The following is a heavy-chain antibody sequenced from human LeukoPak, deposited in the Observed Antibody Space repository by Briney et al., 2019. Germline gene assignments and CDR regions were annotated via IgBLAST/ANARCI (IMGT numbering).Heavy chain of an antibody. J-gene: IGHJ2*01. CDR2: IYSGGST. Sequence: PGGSLRLSCAASGFTFSSNYMSWVRQAPGKGLEWVSVIYSGGSTYYADSVKGRFTISRDNSKNTLYLQMNSLRAEDTVVYYCARDYYDSSGYYSPYWYFDLWGRGTLVTVSS. CDR3: ARDYYDSSGYYSPYWYFDL. D-gene: IGHD3-22*01. V-gene: IGHV3-53*01. CDR1: GFTFSSNY.